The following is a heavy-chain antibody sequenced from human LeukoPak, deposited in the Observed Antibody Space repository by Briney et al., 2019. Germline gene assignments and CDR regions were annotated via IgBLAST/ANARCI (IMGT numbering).Heavy chain of an antibody. CDR3: AKDRQSRGSLGFDY. CDR2: ISGSGDAT. Sequence: GGSLRLSCAASGFTFSGYSMSGVRQAPGRGAEGVSTISGSGDATYYAYSLNGRFTLSRDNSKNTLYVQMNSLRAEDTAVYYCAKDRQSRGSLGFDYWGQGALVIVSS. J-gene: IGHJ4*02. V-gene: IGHV3-23*01. D-gene: IGHD3-22*01. CDR1: GFTFSGYS.